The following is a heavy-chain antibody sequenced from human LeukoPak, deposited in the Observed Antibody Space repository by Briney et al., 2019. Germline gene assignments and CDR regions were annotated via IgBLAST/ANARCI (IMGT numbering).Heavy chain of an antibody. CDR2: IRFDGNTQ. J-gene: IGHJ4*02. Sequence: GGSLRLSCAASGFTFSSYGMHWVRQAPGKGLEWVAFIRFDGNTQYYADSVKGRFTISRDNFKNALYLELNYLRAEDTALYYCAKDRSGYSYGLFDDWGQGTLVTVSS. CDR1: GFTFSSYG. CDR3: AKDRSGYSYGLFDD. D-gene: IGHD5-18*01. V-gene: IGHV3-30*02.